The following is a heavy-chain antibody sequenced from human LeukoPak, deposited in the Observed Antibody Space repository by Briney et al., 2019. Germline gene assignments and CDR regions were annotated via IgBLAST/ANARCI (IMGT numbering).Heavy chain of an antibody. D-gene: IGHD1-26*01. CDR1: RFTFSSYG. CDR2: IWHDGSIK. J-gene: IGHJ5*02. CDR3: ARDLTKYSPGSWFDP. Sequence: GGSLRLSCAASRFTFSSYGMHWVRQAPGKGLEWVAVIWHDGSIKYYADSVKGRFTISRDNSKNTLYLQMNSLRAEDTAVYYCARDLTKYSPGSWFDPWGQGTLVSVSS. V-gene: IGHV3-33*01.